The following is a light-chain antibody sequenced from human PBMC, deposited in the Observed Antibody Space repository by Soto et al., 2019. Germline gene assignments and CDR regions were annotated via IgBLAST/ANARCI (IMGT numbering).Light chain of an antibody. J-gene: IGKJ1*01. V-gene: IGKV3-15*01. Sequence: VMTHSPATLSVSPGERATLSCRASQRISSNLAWYQQRPGQAPRLLIYGASTRAPGIPARFSGSGSETEFTLTISSLQSEDFAVYYCQHYNNWPPWTFGQGTKVDI. CDR3: QHYNNWPPWT. CDR1: QRISSN. CDR2: GAS.